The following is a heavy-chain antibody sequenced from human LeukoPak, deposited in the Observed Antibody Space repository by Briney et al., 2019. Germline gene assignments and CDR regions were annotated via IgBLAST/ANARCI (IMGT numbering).Heavy chain of an antibody. Sequence: KPSQTLSLTCNVSGASVSTRGFCLNWIRQPPGKGLEWLGCIYPSGGAYYNPSLKSRLAISVDWSNNQFSLKLTSMTAADTAVYYCARSAYYYESSAYSVTIDFWGRGTLVSVSS. CDR1: GASVSTRGFC. J-gene: IGHJ4*02. D-gene: IGHD3-22*01. CDR2: IYPSGGA. CDR3: ARSAYYYESSAYSVTIDF. V-gene: IGHV4-30-2*01.